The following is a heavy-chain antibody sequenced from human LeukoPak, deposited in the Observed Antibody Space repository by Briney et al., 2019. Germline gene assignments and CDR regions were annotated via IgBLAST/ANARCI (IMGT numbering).Heavy chain of an antibody. CDR2: ISSSSSYI. Sequence: MSGGSLRLSCAASGFTFSSYSMNWVRQAPGKGLEWVSSISSSSSYIYYADSVKGRFTISRDNAKNSLYLQMNSLRAEDTAVYYCARDPGGYCSGGSCYSAYWGQGTLVTVSS. D-gene: IGHD2-15*01. V-gene: IGHV3-21*01. CDR3: ARDPGGYCSGGSCYSAY. J-gene: IGHJ4*02. CDR1: GFTFSSYS.